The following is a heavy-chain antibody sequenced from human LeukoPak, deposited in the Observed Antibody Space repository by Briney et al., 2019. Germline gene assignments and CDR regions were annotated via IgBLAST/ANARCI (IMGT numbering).Heavy chain of an antibody. V-gene: IGHV4-39*07. CDR1: DDSIISNYY. CDR2: IYYNGNT. Sequence: PSETLSPTCTVSDDSIISNYYWGWVRQPPGKGLEWIGHIYYNGNTFYNPSLKSRVTISVDTSKNQFSLKLSSVTAADTAVYYCAGVKGSGSSWSDAFDIWGQGTMVTVSS. J-gene: IGHJ3*02. CDR3: AGVKGSGSSWSDAFDI. D-gene: IGHD6-13*01.